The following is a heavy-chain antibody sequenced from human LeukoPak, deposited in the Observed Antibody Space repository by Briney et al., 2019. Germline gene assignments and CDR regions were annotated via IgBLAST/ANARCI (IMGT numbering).Heavy chain of an antibody. D-gene: IGHD3-10*01. CDR2: IYYSGST. V-gene: IGHV4-59*08. CDR3: ARHGGMVRGFSDAFDI. CDR1: GGSITSYY. Sequence: PSETLSLTCSVSGGSITSYYWSWIRQPPGKGLEWIGYIYYSGSTNCNPSLKSRVTISLDTSKNQFSLKMSSVTAEDTAVYYCARHGGMVRGFSDAFDIWGQGTVVTISA. J-gene: IGHJ3*02.